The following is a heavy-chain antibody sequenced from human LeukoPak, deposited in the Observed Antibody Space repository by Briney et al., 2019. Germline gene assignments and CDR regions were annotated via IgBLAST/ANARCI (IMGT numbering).Heavy chain of an antibody. V-gene: IGHV3-48*03. CDR3: ARGPSGYSYGYGKYYYYYMDV. Sequence: GGSLRLSCAASGFTFSSYEMNWVRQAPGKGLEWVSYISSSGSTIYYADSVKGRFTISRDNAKNSLYLQMNSLRAEDTAVYYCARGPSGYSYGYGKYYYYYMDVWGKGTTVTVSS. CDR1: GFTFSSYE. J-gene: IGHJ6*03. CDR2: ISSSGSTI. D-gene: IGHD5-18*01.